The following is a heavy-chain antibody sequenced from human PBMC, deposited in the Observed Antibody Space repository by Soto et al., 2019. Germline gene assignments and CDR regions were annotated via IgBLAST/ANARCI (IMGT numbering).Heavy chain of an antibody. CDR2: IYHSGST. Sequence: SETLSLTCTVSGGSVSQNYWWSWVRQSPGKGLEWIGKIYHSGSTNYSPSLKSRVTMSVDKSKNQFSLRLTSVTAADTAVYYCARTSEAPDYFYGMDVWGQGTTVTVSS. V-gene: IGHV4-4*02. CDR3: ARTSEAPDYFYGMDV. CDR1: GGSVSQNYW. J-gene: IGHJ6*02. D-gene: IGHD1-26*01.